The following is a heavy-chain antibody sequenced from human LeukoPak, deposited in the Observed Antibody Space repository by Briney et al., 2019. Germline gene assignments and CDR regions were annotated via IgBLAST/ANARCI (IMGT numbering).Heavy chain of an antibody. J-gene: IGHJ6*03. V-gene: IGHV1-2*02. CDR3: AKAQGLPYYMDV. CDR2: INPNSGGT. Sequence: ASVKVSCKAPGYTFIGYHMHWVRQAPGQGLEWMGWINPNSGGTNYAQKFQGRVTMTRDTSISTAYMELSRLRSDDTAVYYCAKAQGLPYYMDVWGKGTTVTVSS. CDR1: GYTFIGYH.